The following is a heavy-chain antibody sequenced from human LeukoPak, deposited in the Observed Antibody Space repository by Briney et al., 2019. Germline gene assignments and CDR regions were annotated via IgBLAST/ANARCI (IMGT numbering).Heavy chain of an antibody. J-gene: IGHJ6*03. Sequence: SETLSLTCTVSGGSISSYYWSWIRQPAGKGLEWIGRIYTSGSTNYNPSLKSRVTISVDKSKNQFSLKLSSVTAADTAVYYRAREGGAGSGSYYNPNYCYYMDVWGKGTTVTVSS. CDR1: GGSISSYY. CDR3: AREGGAGSGSYYNPNYCYYMDV. CDR2: IYTSGST. V-gene: IGHV4-4*07. D-gene: IGHD3-10*01.